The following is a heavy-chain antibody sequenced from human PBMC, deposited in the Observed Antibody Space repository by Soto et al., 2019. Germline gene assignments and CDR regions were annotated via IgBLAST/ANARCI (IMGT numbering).Heavy chain of an antibody. Sequence: PGQRAGWVGIINPSGGSTSYAQKFQGRVTMTRDTSTSTVYMELSSLRSEDTAVYYCASDPGDIVVVPAARVPFYGMDVWGQGTTVTVSS. CDR2: INPSGGST. J-gene: IGHJ6*02. CDR3: ASDPGDIVVVPAARVPFYGMDV. V-gene: IGHV1-46*01. D-gene: IGHD2-2*01.